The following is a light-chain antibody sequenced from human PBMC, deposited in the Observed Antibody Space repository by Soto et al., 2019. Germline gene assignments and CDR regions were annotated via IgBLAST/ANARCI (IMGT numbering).Light chain of an antibody. CDR3: CSYAGTYTYV. V-gene: IGLV2-11*01. CDR2: DVS. Sequence: LTQPRSVSGSPGQSVTISCTGTSSDVGAYNYVSWYQQHPGKAPELMIYDVSKRPSGVPDRFSGSKSGNTASLTISGLQAEDEADYHCCSYAGTYTYVFGTGTKVTVL. CDR1: SSDVGAYNY. J-gene: IGLJ1*01.